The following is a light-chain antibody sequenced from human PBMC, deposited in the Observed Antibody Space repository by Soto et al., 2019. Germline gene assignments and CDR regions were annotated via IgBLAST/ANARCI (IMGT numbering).Light chain of an antibody. CDR2: EVS. CDR3: SSYTSSFYV. Sequence: QSVLTQPASVSGSPGQSITISCTGTSSDVGGYNYVSWYQQHPGKAPKLMIYEVSNRPSGVSNRFSGSTSGNTASLTISGLQAEDEADYYCSSYTSSFYVFGTGTKVTVL. V-gene: IGLV2-14*01. CDR1: SSDVGGYNY. J-gene: IGLJ1*01.